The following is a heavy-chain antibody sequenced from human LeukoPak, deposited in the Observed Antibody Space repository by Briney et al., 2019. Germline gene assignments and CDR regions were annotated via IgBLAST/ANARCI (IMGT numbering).Heavy chain of an antibody. CDR1: GGSISSGDYY. J-gene: IGHJ4*02. CDR3: ARSENYYDSSGYYYGPFDY. D-gene: IGHD3-22*01. V-gene: IGHV4-30-4*01. CDR2: IYYSGST. Sequence: PSETLSLTCTVSGGSISSGDYYWSWIRQPPGKGLEWIGYIYYSGSTYYNPSLKSRVTISVDTSKNQFSLKLSSVTAADTAVYYCARSENYYDSSGYYYGPFDYWGQGTLVTVSS.